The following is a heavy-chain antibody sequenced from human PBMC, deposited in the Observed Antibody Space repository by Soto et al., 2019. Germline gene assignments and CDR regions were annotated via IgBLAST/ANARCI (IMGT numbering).Heavy chain of an antibody. CDR1: GYTFTSYG. J-gene: IGHJ4*02. Sequence: QVQLVQSGAEVKKPGASVKVSCKASGYTFTSYGISCVRQAPGQGLEWMGWISAYNGNTNYAQKLQGRVTMTTDTSTSIAYIDLRSLSSYGTAVYYCVLGSSWCRIDYWGQGTLVTVS. CDR3: VLGSSWCRIDY. D-gene: IGHD6-13*01. V-gene: IGHV1-18*01. CDR2: ISAYNGNT.